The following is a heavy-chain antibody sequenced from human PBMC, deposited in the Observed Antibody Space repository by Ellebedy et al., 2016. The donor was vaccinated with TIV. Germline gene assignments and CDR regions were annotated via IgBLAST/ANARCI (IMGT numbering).Heavy chain of an antibody. CDR2: INSDGSST. CDR3: ARASAGGTWYSSWSYYFDY. V-gene: IGHV3-74*01. J-gene: IGHJ4*02. Sequence: GGSLRLSCAASGFTFSSYWMHWVRQAPGKGLVWVSRINSDGSSTSYADSVKGRFTISRDNSKNTLYLQMNSLRAEDTAVYYCARASAGGTWYSSWSYYFDYWGQGTLVTVSS. D-gene: IGHD6-13*01. CDR1: GFTFSSYW.